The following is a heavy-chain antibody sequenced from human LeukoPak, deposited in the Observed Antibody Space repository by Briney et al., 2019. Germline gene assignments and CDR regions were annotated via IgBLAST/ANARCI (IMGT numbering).Heavy chain of an antibody. Sequence: SETLSLTCTVSGYSISSGYYWGWIRQPPGKGLEWIGSIYHSGSTYYNPSLKSRVTISVDTSKNQFSLKLSSVTAADTAVYYCARGLRWAAPGMAYWGQGTLVTVSS. J-gene: IGHJ4*02. D-gene: IGHD6-13*01. CDR1: GYSISSGYY. CDR3: ARGLRWAAPGMAY. V-gene: IGHV4-38-2*02. CDR2: IYHSGST.